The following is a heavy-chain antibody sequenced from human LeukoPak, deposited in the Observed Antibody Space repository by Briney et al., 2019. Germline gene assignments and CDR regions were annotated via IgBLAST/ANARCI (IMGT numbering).Heavy chain of an antibody. V-gene: IGHV4-59*01. CDR1: GSSMNNYY. CDR2: FYNSGST. D-gene: IGHD2-15*01. J-gene: IGHJ1*01. CDR3: ARENFEGSGHRLFQF. Sequence: SETLSPTCTVSGSSMNNYYWSWIRQPPGRGLEWIGYFYNSGSTNYNPSLESRVTIALSTSKTEFSLKLTSVTAADTAVYYCARENFEGSGHRLFQFWGRGTLVTVSS.